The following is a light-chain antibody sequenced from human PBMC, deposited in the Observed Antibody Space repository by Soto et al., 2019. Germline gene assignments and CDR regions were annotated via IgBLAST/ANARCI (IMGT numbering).Light chain of an antibody. CDR3: QQYNSYSCT. CDR2: TAS. J-gene: IGKJ1*01. V-gene: IGKV1-5*01. CDR1: QDISSY. Sequence: GDKFTITCRASQDISSYLAWYQQKPGRAPKLLIYTASSLESGVPSRFSGSGSGTEFTLTISSLQPDDVATYYCQQYNSYSCTFGQGTKVDI.